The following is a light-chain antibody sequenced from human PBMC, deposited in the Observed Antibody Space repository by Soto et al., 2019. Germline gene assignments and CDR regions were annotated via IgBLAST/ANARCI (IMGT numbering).Light chain of an antibody. CDR2: GNN. V-gene: IGLV1-40*01. CDR3: QSYDSSLSGSSV. J-gene: IGLJ1*01. Sequence: QSVLTQPPSVSGAPGQRVTISCTGSSSNIGAGYDVHWYQQLPGTAPKLLIYGNNDRPSGVPDRFSGSKSGTSASLAISGLQDEDEADYYCQSYDSSLSGSSVFGTGTKLTVL. CDR1: SSNIGAGYD.